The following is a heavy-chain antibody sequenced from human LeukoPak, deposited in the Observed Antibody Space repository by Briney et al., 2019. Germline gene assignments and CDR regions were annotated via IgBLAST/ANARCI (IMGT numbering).Heavy chain of an antibody. CDR2: MNPNSGNT. J-gene: IGHJ3*02. D-gene: IGHD3-22*01. CDR1: GYTFTSYD. Sequence: ASVKVSCKASGYTFTSYDINWVRQATGQGLEWMGWMNPNSGNTGYAQKFQGRVTMTWNTSISTAYMELSSLRSEDTAVYYCARAGLLEADYADAFDIWGQGTMVTVSS. CDR3: ARAGLLEADYADAFDI. V-gene: IGHV1-8*01.